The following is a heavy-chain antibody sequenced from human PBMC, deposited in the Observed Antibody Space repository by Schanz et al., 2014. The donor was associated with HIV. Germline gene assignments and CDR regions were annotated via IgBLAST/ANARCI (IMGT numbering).Heavy chain of an antibody. CDR3: AKGVSVAGSSYYFDY. D-gene: IGHD6-19*01. J-gene: IGHJ4*02. CDR2: ISWSSGNI. CDR1: GFTFGNYA. V-gene: IGHV3-9*01. Sequence: VQLVESGGGLVQPGRSLRLSCAGSGFTFGNYAMHWVRQAPGKGLEWVSGISWSSGNIGYADSVKGRFTISRDNAKNSLYLQMNSLRREDTAFYYCAKGVSVAGSSYYFDYWGQGALVTVSS.